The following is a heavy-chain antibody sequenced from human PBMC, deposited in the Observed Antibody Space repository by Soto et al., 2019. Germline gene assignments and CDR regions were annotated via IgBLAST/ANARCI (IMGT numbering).Heavy chain of an antibody. D-gene: IGHD5-18*01. V-gene: IGHV3-30*03. J-gene: IGHJ4*02. CDR1: GFAFSSYG. CDR3: VSDRGYGHASVPYS. Sequence: QAQLVESGGGVVQPGRSLRLSCAASGFAFSSYGMHWVRQAPGTGLEWVAVISDDGSLKHDADSVKGRFTISRDNYKNMVLLQMSSLRAEDTAVYYCVSDRGYGHASVPYSWGQGTLVSVSS. CDR2: ISDDGSLK.